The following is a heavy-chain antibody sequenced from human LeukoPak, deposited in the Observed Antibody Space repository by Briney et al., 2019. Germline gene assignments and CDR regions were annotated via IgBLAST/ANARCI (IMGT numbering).Heavy chain of an antibody. CDR3: ARAEGSGSSFDY. J-gene: IGHJ4*02. Sequence: PGGSLRLSCAASGFTFSSYAMHWVRQAPGKGLEWVAVIWYDGSSKYYADSVKGRFTISRDNSKNTLYLQMNSLRVEDTAVYYCARAEGSGSSFDYWGQGTLVTVSS. D-gene: IGHD3-10*01. CDR1: GFTFSSYA. CDR2: IWYDGSSK. V-gene: IGHV3-33*01.